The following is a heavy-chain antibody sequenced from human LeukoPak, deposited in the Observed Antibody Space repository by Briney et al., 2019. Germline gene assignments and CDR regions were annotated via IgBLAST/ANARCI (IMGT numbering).Heavy chain of an antibody. J-gene: IGHJ5*02. Sequence: GGSLRLSCAASGFTFSSYAMSWVRQAPGKGLEWVSAISGSGGSTYYADSVKGRFTISRDNSKNTLYLQMNSLRAEDTAVYYCAKDRLPPIAAAGTGWFDPWGQGTLVTVSS. V-gene: IGHV3-23*01. CDR1: GFTFSSYA. CDR2: ISGSGGST. CDR3: AKDRLPPIAAAGTGWFDP. D-gene: IGHD6-13*01.